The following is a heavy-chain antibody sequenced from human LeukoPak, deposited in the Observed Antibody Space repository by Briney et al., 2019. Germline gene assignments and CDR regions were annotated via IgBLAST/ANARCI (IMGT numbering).Heavy chain of an antibody. CDR2: IIPMFGTR. CDR1: GYIFSAYY. Sequence: GASVKVSCKASGYIFSAYYMHWVRQAPGQGLEWMGGIIPMFGTRTYAPKFQGRVTINVDISTTTAYMEVSSLRYEDTAMYYCARGADWQLLEYYYYYMDVWGKGTAVTVSS. D-gene: IGHD6-6*01. V-gene: IGHV1-69*06. J-gene: IGHJ6*03. CDR3: ARGADWQLLEYYYYYMDV.